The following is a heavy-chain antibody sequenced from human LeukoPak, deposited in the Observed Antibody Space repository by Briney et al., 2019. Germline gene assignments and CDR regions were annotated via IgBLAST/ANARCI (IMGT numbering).Heavy chain of an antibody. Sequence: GGSLRLSCAASGFTFSSFTMNWVRQAPGKGLEWVSSISSSSDYIYYADSVKGRFTISRDNAKNPLYLQMNSLRAEDTAVYYCARDSYNWNDGGADYWGQGTLVTVSS. D-gene: IGHD1-20*01. CDR2: ISSSSDYI. CDR1: GFTFSSFT. J-gene: IGHJ4*02. CDR3: ARDSYNWNDGGADY. V-gene: IGHV3-21*01.